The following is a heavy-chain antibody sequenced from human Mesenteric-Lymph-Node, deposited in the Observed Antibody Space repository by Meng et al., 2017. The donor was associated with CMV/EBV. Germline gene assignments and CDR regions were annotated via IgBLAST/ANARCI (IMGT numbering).Heavy chain of an antibody. Sequence: CKASGYSLTDYYLHWVRQAPGQGLEGMGRINPNNGDTNYAQHFQGRVTMTRDTSISTAYMALSRLTSDDTAIYYCARDEGSSSSQDFWGQGSLVTVSS. V-gene: IGHV1-2*06. J-gene: IGHJ4*02. CDR2: INPNNGDT. D-gene: IGHD2-2*01. CDR1: GYSLTDYY. CDR3: ARDEGSSSSQDF.